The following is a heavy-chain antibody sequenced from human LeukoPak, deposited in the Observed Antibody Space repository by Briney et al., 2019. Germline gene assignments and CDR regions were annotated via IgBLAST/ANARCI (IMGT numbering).Heavy chain of an antibody. CDR2: IWYDGSNK. J-gene: IGHJ4*02. D-gene: IGHD5-24*01. CDR3: ASDGNGYNENSYFDY. V-gene: IGHV3-33*01. CDR1: GFTFSSYG. Sequence: GRSLRLSCAASGFTFSSYGMHWVRQAPGKGLEWVAVIWYDGSNKYYADSVKGRFTISRDNSKNTLYLQMNSLRAEDTAVYYCASDGNGYNENSYFDYWGQGTLVTVSS.